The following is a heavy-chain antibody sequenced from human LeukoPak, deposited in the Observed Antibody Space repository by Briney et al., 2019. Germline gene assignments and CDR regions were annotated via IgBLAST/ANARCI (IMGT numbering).Heavy chain of an antibody. CDR1: GGSFSGYY. D-gene: IGHD2/OR15-2a*01. CDR2: INHSGST. V-gene: IGHV4-34*01. Sequence: PSETLSLTCAVYGGSFSGYYWSWIRQPPGKGLEWIGEINHSGSTNYNPSLKSRVTISVDTSKNQFSLKLSSVTAADTAVYYCARQRGVIVVLWGQGTLVTVSS. CDR3: ARQRGVIVVL. J-gene: IGHJ4*02.